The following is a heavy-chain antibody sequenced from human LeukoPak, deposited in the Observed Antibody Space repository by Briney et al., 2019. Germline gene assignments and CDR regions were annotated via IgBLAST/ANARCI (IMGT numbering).Heavy chain of an antibody. CDR3: AREAGYYGSGSGRDY. CDR1: GGTFSSYA. CDR2: IIPILGIA. D-gene: IGHD3-10*01. V-gene: IGHV1-69*04. Sequence: GASVKLSCKASGGTFSSYAISWVRQAPGQGLEWMGRIIPILGIANYAQKFQGRVTITADKSTSTAYMELSSLRSEDTAVYYCAREAGYYGSGSGRDYWGQGTLVTVSS. J-gene: IGHJ4*02.